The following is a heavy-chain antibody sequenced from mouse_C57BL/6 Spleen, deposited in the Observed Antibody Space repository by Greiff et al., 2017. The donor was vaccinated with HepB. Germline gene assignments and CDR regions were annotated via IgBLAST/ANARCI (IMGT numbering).Heavy chain of an antibody. CDR2: ISDGGSYT. Sequence: EVKLQESGGGLVKPGGSLKLSCAASGFTFSSYAMSWVRQTPEKRLEWVATISDGGSYTYYPDNVKGRFTISRDNAKNNLYLQMSPLKSEDTAMYDCARGAGDSHWYFDVWGTGTTVTVSS. J-gene: IGHJ1*03. CDR1: GFTFSSYA. D-gene: IGHD2-13*01. CDR3: ARGAGDSHWYFDV. V-gene: IGHV5-4*03.